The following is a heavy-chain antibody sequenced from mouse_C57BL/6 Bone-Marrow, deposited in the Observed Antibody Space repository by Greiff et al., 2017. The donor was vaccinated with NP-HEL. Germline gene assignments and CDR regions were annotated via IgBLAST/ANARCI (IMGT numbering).Heavy chain of an antibody. D-gene: IGHD2-4*01. CDR1: GYAFSSSW. CDR3: ARRLRYYFGG. CDR2: IYPGDGDT. J-gene: IGHJ2*01. Sequence: VKLQQSGPELVKPGASVKISCKASGYAFSSSWMNWVKQRPGKGLEWIGRIYPGDGDTNYNGKFKGKATLTADKSSSTAYMQLSSLTSDDSAVYFSARRLRYYFGGWGQGTTLTVSS. V-gene: IGHV1-82*01.